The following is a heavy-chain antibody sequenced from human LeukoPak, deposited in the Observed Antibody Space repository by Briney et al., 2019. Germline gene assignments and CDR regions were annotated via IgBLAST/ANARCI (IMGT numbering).Heavy chain of an antibody. CDR1: GGSISSGSYY. CDR2: IYTSGST. D-gene: IGHD1-26*01. Sequence: SQTLSLTCTVSGGSISSGSYYWNWIRQPAGKGLEWIGRIYTSGSTKYSPSLKSRVTISVETSKNQLSLMLSSVTAADTAVYYCARSVGIVGAGGAFDIWGQGTMVTVSS. CDR3: ARSVGIVGAGGAFDI. V-gene: IGHV4-61*02. J-gene: IGHJ3*02.